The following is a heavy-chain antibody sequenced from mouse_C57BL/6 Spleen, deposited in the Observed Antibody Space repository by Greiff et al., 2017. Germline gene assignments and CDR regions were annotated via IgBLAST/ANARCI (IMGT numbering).Heavy chain of an antibody. V-gene: IGHV1-7*01. Sequence: QVQLQQSGAELAKPGASVKLSCKASGYTFTSSWMHWVKQRPGPGLEWIGYINPSSGYTKYNQKFKDKATLTADKSSSTAYMQRSSLTYEDSAVYYCASGSSAGYVGIFAFWGQGTLVTVSA. CDR3: ASGSSAGYVGIFAF. D-gene: IGHD3-2*02. CDR1: GYTFTSSW. CDR2: INPSSGYT. J-gene: IGHJ3*01.